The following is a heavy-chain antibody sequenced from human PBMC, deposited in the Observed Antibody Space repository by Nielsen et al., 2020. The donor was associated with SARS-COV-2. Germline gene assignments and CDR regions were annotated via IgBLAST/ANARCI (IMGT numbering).Heavy chain of an antibody. Sequence: SLKISCAASGFTFDDYAMHWVRQAPGKGLEWVSGISWNSGSIGYADSVKGRFTISRDNAKNSLYLQMNSLRAEDTALYYCANGEYYYGSGSNYWGQGTLVTVSS. D-gene: IGHD3-10*01. CDR1: GFTFDDYA. J-gene: IGHJ4*02. CDR3: ANGEYYYGSGSNY. CDR2: ISWNSGSI. V-gene: IGHV3-9*01.